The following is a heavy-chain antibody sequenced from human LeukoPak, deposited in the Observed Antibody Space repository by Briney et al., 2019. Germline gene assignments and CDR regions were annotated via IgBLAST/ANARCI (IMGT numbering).Heavy chain of an antibody. J-gene: IGHJ5*02. V-gene: IGHV4-59*08. D-gene: IGHD3-16*01. CDR3: ARHRPGERRFDP. CDR1: GGSIRNDY. Sequence: PSDTLSLTCAVSGGSIRNDYWSWIRQPSGKGLECIAYINYSGSTNYNPALESRVTISVDTSKKLFSLKLTAVTAADTAVYYCARHRPGERRFDPWGQGTLVTVSS. CDR2: INYSGST.